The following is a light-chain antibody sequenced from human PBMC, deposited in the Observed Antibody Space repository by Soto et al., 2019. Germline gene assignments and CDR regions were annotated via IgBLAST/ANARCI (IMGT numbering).Light chain of an antibody. CDR3: QQYVSSPQT. Sequence: QAPRLLIYGASNRVTGIPDRFSGSGSGTDFTLTISRLEPEDFAMYFCQQYVSSPQTFGQGTKVDIK. J-gene: IGKJ1*01. CDR2: GAS. V-gene: IGKV3-20*01.